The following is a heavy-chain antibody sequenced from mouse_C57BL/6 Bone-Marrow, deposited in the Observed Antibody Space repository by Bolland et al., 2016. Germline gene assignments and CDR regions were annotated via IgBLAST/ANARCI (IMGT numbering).Heavy chain of an antibody. CDR2: IYPGSGNT. Sequence: RIYPGSGNTYYNEKFKGKATLTAEKSSSTAYMQLSSLTSEDSAVYFCARHYGRFAYWGQGTLV. J-gene: IGHJ3*01. V-gene: IGHV1-76*01. CDR3: ARHYGRFAY. D-gene: IGHD1-1*01.